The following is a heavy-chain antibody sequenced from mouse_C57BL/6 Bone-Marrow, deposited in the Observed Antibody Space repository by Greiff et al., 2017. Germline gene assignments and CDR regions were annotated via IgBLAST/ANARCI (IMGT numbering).Heavy chain of an antibody. CDR2: IDPSDSET. D-gene: IGHD2-2*01. Sequence: QVHVKQPGAELVRPGSSVKLSCKASGYTFTSYWMHWVKQRPIQGLEWIGNIDPSDSETHYNQKFKDKATLTVDKSSSTAYMQLSSLTSEDSAVYYCARRIGYEGFAYWGQGTLVTVSA. V-gene: IGHV1-52*01. CDR3: ARRIGYEGFAY. J-gene: IGHJ3*01. CDR1: GYTFTSYW.